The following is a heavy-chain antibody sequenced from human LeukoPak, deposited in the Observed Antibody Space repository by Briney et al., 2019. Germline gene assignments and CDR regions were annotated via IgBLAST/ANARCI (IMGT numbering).Heavy chain of an antibody. V-gene: IGHV1-18*01. CDR1: GYTFTSYG. CDR2: ICAYNGNT. D-gene: IGHD3-10*01. J-gene: IGHJ6*03. Sequence: APVKVSCKASGYTFTSYGISWVRQAPGQGLEWVGRICAYNGNTNYTQKLQGRVTMTPDTSTSTASMELRSLRADNTAVYHFARVLLLWLGELFNYYYYYYMDVWGKGTTVTVSS. CDR3: ARVLLLWLGELFNYYYYYYMDV.